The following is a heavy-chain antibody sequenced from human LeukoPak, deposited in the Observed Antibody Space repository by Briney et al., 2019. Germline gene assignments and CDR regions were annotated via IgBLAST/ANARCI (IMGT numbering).Heavy chain of an antibody. D-gene: IGHD6-19*01. CDR3: AKSTAVAGNTFDY. J-gene: IGHJ4*02. V-gene: IGHV3-9*01. Sequence: PGGSLRLSCAASGFTFSDYYMSWIRQTPGKGLEWVSGISWNSGSIGYADSVKGRFTISRDNAKNSLYLQMNSLRAEDTALYYCAKSTAVAGNTFDYWGQGTLVTVSS. CDR2: ISWNSGSI. CDR1: GFTFSDYY.